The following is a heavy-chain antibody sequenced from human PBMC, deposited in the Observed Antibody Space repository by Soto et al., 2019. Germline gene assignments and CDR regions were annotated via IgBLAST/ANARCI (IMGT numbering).Heavy chain of an antibody. Sequence: QVQLVESGGGVVQPGRSLRLSCAASGFTFSSYGMHWVRQAPGKGLEGVAVISYDGSNKYYADSVKGRFTISRDNSKNTLYLQMNSLRAEDTAVYYCAKSLLSGSGCQNWGQGTLVTVSS. V-gene: IGHV3-30*18. CDR1: GFTFSSYG. CDR3: AKSLLSGSGCQN. J-gene: IGHJ4*02. D-gene: IGHD6-19*01. CDR2: ISYDGSNK.